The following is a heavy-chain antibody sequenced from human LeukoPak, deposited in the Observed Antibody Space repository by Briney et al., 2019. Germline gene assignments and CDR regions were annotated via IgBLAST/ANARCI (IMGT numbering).Heavy chain of an antibody. Sequence: SVKVSCKASGGTFSSYAISWVRQAPGQGLEWMGRIIPIFGTANYAQKFQGRVTITADKSTSTAYMELSSLRSEDTAVYYCARDYYDSSGYYYVTAIYYFDYWGQGTLVTVSS. CDR1: GGTFSSYA. D-gene: IGHD3-22*01. CDR2: IIPIFGTA. V-gene: IGHV1-69*06. J-gene: IGHJ4*02. CDR3: ARDYYDSSGYYYVTAIYYFDY.